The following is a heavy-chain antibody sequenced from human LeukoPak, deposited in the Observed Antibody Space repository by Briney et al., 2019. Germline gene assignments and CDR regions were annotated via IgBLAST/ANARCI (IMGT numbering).Heavy chain of an antibody. D-gene: IGHD5-24*01. CDR2: ISGSGGST. Sequence: QPGGSLRLSCAASGFTFSSYAMSWVRQAPGKGLEWVSAISGSGGSTYYTDSVKGRFTISRDNSKNTLYLQMNSLRAEDTAVYYCAKDLGMATIRNDAFDIWGQGTMVTVSS. CDR1: GFTFSSYA. J-gene: IGHJ3*02. V-gene: IGHV3-23*01. CDR3: AKDLGMATIRNDAFDI.